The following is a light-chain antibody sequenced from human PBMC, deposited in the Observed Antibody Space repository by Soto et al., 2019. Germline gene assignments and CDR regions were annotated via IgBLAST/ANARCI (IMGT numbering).Light chain of an antibody. V-gene: IGLV2-23*01. CDR3: CSYAGSRGLV. CDR2: EGS. J-gene: IGLJ2*01. Sequence: QSALTQPASVSGSPGQSITISCTGTSSDVGSYNLVSWYQQHPGKAPKLMIYEGSKRPSGVSNRFSGSKSGNTASLTISGLQAEDDADYYCCSYAGSRGLVFGGGTKLTVL. CDR1: SSDVGSYNL.